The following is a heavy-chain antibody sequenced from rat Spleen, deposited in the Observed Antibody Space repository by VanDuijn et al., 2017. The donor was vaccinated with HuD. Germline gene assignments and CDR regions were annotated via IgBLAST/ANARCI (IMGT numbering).Heavy chain of an antibody. Sequence: EVQLVESGGGSVQPGRSLRLSCAASGFTFSNFYMAWVRQAPTKGLEWVAYITSSGVTTFYRDSVKGRFTISRDNAKSTLYLQMDSLRSEDTATYYWTTDLANNPFASWGQGTLVTVSS. J-gene: IGHJ3*01. CDR1: GFTFSNFY. CDR2: ITSSGVTT. V-gene: IGHV5-27*01. D-gene: IGHD1-10*01. CDR3: TTDLANNPFAS.